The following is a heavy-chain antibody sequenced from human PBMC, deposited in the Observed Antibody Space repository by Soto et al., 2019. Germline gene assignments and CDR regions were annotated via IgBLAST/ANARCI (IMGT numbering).Heavy chain of an antibody. CDR1: GFTFSSYG. V-gene: IGHV3-33*01. CDR3: ARAAEKYDSSGLKKAGRDY. Sequence: PGGSLRLSCAASGFTFSSYGMHWVRQAPGKGLEWVAVIWYDGSNKYYADSVKGRFTISRDNSKNTRYLQMNSLRAEDTAVYYCARAAEKYDSSGLKKAGRDYWGQGTLVTVSS. D-gene: IGHD3-22*01. CDR2: IWYDGSNK. J-gene: IGHJ4*02.